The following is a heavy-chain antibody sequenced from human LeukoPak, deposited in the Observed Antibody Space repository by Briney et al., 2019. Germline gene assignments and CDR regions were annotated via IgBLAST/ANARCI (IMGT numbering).Heavy chain of an antibody. D-gene: IGHD1-26*01. Sequence: GGSLRLSCAASGFTFSSYWMHWVRQAPGKGLVWVSRINSDGSSTRYADSVKGRFTISRDDTKNTLYLQMNSLRAEDTAVYYCAQGGSPGAFDYWGQGTLVTVSS. CDR1: GFTFSSYW. CDR2: INSDGSST. CDR3: AQGGSPGAFDY. J-gene: IGHJ4*02. V-gene: IGHV3-74*01.